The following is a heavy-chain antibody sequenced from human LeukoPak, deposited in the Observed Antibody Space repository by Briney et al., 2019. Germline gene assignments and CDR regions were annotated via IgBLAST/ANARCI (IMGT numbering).Heavy chain of an antibody. CDR1: GYTFTGYY. CDR2: INPNSGDT. J-gene: IGHJ4*02. CDR3: ARDGPSMVPDYDY. V-gene: IGHV1-2*02. D-gene: IGHD3-10*01. Sequence: ASVKVSCKASGYTFTGYYLHWVRQAPGQGLELMGWINPNSGDTGNAEKFQGRVTMTRDTSISTAYMELSRLRSDDTAVYYCARDGPSMVPDYDYWGQGTLVTVSS.